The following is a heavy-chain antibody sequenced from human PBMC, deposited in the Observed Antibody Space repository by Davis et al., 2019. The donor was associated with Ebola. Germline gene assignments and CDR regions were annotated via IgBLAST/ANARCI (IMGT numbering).Heavy chain of an antibody. V-gene: IGHV4-39*01. Sequence: MPSETLSLTCTVSGGSISSSSYYWGWIRQPPGKGLEWIGSIYYSGSTYYNPSLKSRVTISVDTSKNQFSLKLSSVTAADTAVYYCARGTIFGVVIMGPWFDPWGQGTLVTVSS. CDR3: ARGTIFGVVIMGPWFDP. CDR1: GGSISSSSYY. J-gene: IGHJ5*02. D-gene: IGHD3-3*01. CDR2: IYYSGST.